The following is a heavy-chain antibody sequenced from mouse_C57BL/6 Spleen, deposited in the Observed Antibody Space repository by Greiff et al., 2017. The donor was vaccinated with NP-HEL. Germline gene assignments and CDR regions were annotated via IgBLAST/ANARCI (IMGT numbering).Heavy chain of an antibody. V-gene: IGHV1-18*01. CDR2: INPNNGGT. CDR3: ARSGADYYGSSDPWYFDV. J-gene: IGHJ1*03. D-gene: IGHD1-1*01. Sequence: EVQLQQSGPELVKPGASVKIPCKASGYTFTDYNMDWVKQSHGKSLEWIGDINPNNGGTIYNQKFKGKATLTVDKSSSPAYMELRSLTSEDTAVFYCARSGADYYGSSDPWYFDVWGTGTTVTVSS. CDR1: GYTFTDYN.